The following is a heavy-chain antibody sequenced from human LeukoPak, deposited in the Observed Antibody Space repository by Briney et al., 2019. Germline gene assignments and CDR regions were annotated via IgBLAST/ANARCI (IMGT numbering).Heavy chain of an antibody. Sequence: GGSLRLSCAASGFTFSSYWMHWVRQPPGKGLVWVSRTNSDGNSTRYADSVKGRFTISRDNAKNTLYLQMNSLRAEDTAVYYCARSHQADYWGQGILVTVSS. CDR3: ARSHQADY. V-gene: IGHV3-74*01. CDR2: TNSDGNST. D-gene: IGHD2-2*01. J-gene: IGHJ4*02. CDR1: GFTFSSYW.